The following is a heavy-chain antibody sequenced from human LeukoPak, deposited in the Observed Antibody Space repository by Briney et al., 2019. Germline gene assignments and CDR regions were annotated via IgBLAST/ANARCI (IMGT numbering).Heavy chain of an antibody. CDR3: ARLLRPGGRKGNAFAI. J-gene: IGHJ3*02. CDR2: LYDSGDF. Sequence: SQTLSLTCTVAGGSISGHHWTWIRQPPGTGLEWIGYLYDSGDFNYNPSLKSRVTIWMDMSNNQFSLTMSSVTAADTAMYYCARLLRPGGRKGNAFAICGQGTLVTVSP. D-gene: IGHD1-26*01. V-gene: IGHV4-59*08. CDR1: GGSISGHH.